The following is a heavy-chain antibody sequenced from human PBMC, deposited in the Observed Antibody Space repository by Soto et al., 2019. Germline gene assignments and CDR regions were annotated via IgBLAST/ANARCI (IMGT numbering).Heavy chain of an antibody. J-gene: IGHJ4*02. Sequence: QVQLVQSGAEVKKPGASVMVSCKASGYTFTTNGISWVRQAPGQGLEWMGWISAYNGNTNYAQRLQGRVTMTTDTSTSTAYMELRSLRSDDTAVYYCARGDYYDSSGYLNDFWGQGTLVTVSS. CDR2: ISAYNGNT. CDR1: GYTFTTNG. CDR3: ARGDYYDSSGYLNDF. V-gene: IGHV1-18*01. D-gene: IGHD3-22*01.